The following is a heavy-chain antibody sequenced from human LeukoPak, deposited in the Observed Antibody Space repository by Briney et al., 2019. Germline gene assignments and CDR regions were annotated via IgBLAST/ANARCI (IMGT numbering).Heavy chain of an antibody. V-gene: IGHV3-21*01. CDR3: ARGDIDYGDYVRFDAFDI. D-gene: IGHD4-17*01. CDR2: INSTSSYV. CDR1: GFTFSTYN. Sequence: TTGGSLRLSCEASGFTFSTYNMNWVRQAPGKRLEWVSSINSTSSYVFYAGSVKGRFTISRDNAKNSLYLQMNSLRAEDTAVYYCARGDIDYGDYVRFDAFDIWGQGTMVTVSS. J-gene: IGHJ3*02.